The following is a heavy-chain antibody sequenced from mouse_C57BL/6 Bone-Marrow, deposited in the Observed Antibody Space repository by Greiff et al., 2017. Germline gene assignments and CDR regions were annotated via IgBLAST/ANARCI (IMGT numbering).Heavy chain of an antibody. CDR1: GFTFSSYG. V-gene: IGHV5-6*02. CDR2: ISSGGSYT. J-gene: IGHJ2*01. D-gene: IGHD2-5*01. Sequence: DVKLQESGGDLVKPGGSLKLSCAASGFTFSSYGMSWVRQTPDKRLEWVATISSGGSYTYYPDSVKGRFTISRDNAKNTLYLQMSSLKSEDTAMYYCARHRTIVTTIYFDYWGQGTTLTVSS. CDR3: ARHRTIVTTIYFDY.